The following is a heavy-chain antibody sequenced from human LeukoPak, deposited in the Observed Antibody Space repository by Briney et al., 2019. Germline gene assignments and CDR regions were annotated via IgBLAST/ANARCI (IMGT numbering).Heavy chain of an antibody. Sequence: GASVKVSCKASGGTFSSYAISWVRQAPGQGLEWMGIINPSGGSTSYAQKFQGRVTMTRDTSTSTVYMELSSLRSEDTAVYYCARGTNDFDYWGQGTLVTVSS. V-gene: IGHV1-46*01. CDR3: ARGTNDFDY. CDR2: INPSGGST. J-gene: IGHJ4*02. CDR1: GGTFSSYA.